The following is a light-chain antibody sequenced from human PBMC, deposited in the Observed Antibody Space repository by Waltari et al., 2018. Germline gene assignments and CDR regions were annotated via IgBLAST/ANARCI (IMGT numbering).Light chain of an antibody. Sequence: QSVLTQPPSASGTPGPRVTTSCSGSAPNLGGQPVNWTQQPPGKAHKLLPYRSDRRPPGFPDRFSGSKSGTSASLAISGLQSEDEADYFCASWDDSLNGHWVFGGGTKVTVL. J-gene: IGLJ3*02. CDR3: ASWDDSLNGHWV. CDR1: APNLGGQP. CDR2: RSD. V-gene: IGLV1-44*01.